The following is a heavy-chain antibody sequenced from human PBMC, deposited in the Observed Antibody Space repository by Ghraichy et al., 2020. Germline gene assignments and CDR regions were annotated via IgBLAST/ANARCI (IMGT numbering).Heavy chain of an antibody. V-gene: IGHV3-74*01. J-gene: IGHJ4*02. CDR2: ISGDGSNT. CDR3: GRVYAGGY. D-gene: IGHD2/OR15-2a*01. Sequence: GESLNISCAASGFTFSNYWMYWVRQVPGKGLVWVSRISGDGSNTNYADSVKGRFTISRDNAKNTLYLQMTSLRAEDTAVYYCGRVYAGGYWGQGTLVTVSS. CDR1: GFTFSNYW.